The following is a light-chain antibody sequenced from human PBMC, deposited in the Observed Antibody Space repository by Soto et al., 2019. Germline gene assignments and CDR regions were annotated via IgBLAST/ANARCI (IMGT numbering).Light chain of an antibody. J-gene: IGKJ1*01. Sequence: DIQMTQSPSTLSASVGDTVTITCRASESIDNWLAWYQQKPGKAPKLLIFAASTLVRGVPSRFSGRGSGTEFTLTISRLQADDYANFYCQQYHTDWTFGQGTKV. V-gene: IGKV1-5*01. CDR2: AAS. CDR3: QQYHTDWT. CDR1: ESIDNW.